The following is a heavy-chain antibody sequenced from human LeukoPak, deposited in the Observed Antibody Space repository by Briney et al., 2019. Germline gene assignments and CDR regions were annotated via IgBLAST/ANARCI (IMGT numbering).Heavy chain of an antibody. CDR2: IRSKAYGGTT. J-gene: IGHJ4*02. D-gene: IGHD3-10*01. V-gene: IGHV3-49*04. Sequence: HTGGSLRLSCTASGFTFGDYGMSWVRQAPGKGLEWVGFIRSKAYGGTTEYAASVKGRFTISRDDSKSIAYLQVNSLKTEDTAVYYCTGSFGELSFFAHWGQGTLVTVSS. CDR1: GFTFGDYG. CDR3: TGSFGELSFFAH.